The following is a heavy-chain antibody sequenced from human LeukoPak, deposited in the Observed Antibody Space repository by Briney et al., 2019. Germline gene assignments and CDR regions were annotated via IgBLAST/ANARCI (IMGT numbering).Heavy chain of an antibody. CDR2: IYYSGST. V-gene: IGHV4-39*07. CDR3: ARDPELERQDY. Sequence: PSETLSLTCTVSGGSISSSSYYWGWIRQPPGKGLEWIGSIYYSGSTYYNPSLKSRVTISVDTSKNQFSLKLSSVTAADTAVYYCARDPELERQDYWGQGTLVTVSS. CDR1: GGSISSSSYY. D-gene: IGHD1-1*01. J-gene: IGHJ4*02.